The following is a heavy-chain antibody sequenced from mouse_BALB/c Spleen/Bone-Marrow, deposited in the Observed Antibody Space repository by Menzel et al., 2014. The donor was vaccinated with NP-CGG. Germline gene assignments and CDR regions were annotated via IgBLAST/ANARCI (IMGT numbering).Heavy chain of an antibody. CDR3: ARQTYYDYDGYFDY. CDR1: GFTFSSYG. Sequence: EVKLVESGGDLVKPGGSLKLSCAASGFTFSSYGKSWVRQTPDKRLEWVATISSGGSYTYYPDSVKGRFTISRDNAKNTLYLQMSSLKSEDTAMYYCARQTYYDYDGYFDYWGQGTTLTVSS. J-gene: IGHJ2*01. V-gene: IGHV5-6*01. CDR2: ISSGGSYT. D-gene: IGHD2-4*01.